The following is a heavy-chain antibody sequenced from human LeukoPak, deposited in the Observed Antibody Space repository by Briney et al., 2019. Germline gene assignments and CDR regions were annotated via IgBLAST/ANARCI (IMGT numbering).Heavy chain of an antibody. CDR1: GYTLSELS. V-gene: IGHV1-24*01. CDR3: ATAWGSSCPRY. D-gene: IGHD6-13*01. Sequence: ASVKVSCKVSGYTLSELSMHWVRQAPGKGLEWMGGFDLENGETLYAQKFQGRVTMTEDTSTDTAYMELSSLRSEDTAVYYCATAWGSSCPRYWGQGTLVTVSS. J-gene: IGHJ4*02. CDR2: FDLENGET.